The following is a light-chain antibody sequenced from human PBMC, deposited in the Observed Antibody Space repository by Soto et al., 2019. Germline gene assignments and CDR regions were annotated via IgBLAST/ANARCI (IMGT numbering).Light chain of an antibody. CDR3: SSYTRSSTLYV. V-gene: IGLV2-14*01. J-gene: IGLJ1*01. Sequence: QSVLTQPASVSGSPGQSITISCTGTNSDVGAYNYVSWYQQHPGKAPKLMIYDVSNRPSGVSYRFSGSKSGNTASLTISGLQAEDEADYYCSSYTRSSTLYVFGAGTKLTVL. CDR2: DVS. CDR1: NSDVGAYNY.